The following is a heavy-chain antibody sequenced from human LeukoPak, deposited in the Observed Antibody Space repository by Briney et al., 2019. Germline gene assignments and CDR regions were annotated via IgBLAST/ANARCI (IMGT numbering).Heavy chain of an antibody. J-gene: IGHJ6*03. D-gene: IGHD6-13*01. CDR1: GGSISSSSYY. Sequence: SETLSLTCTVSGGSISSSSYYWGWIRQPPGKGLEWIGSIYYSGSTYYNPSLKSRVTISVDMSKNQFSLKLNSVTAADTAVYYCARTPTSRKRFLGGAATGTDYYFSYYMDVWGKGTTVTISS. CDR3: ARTPTSRKRFLGGAATGTDYYFSYYMDV. CDR2: IYYSGST. V-gene: IGHV4-39*07.